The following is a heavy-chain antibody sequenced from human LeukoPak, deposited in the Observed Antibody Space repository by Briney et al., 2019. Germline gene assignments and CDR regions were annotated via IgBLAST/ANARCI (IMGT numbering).Heavy chain of an antibody. D-gene: IGHD1-26*01. J-gene: IGHJ4*02. CDR1: GDSISSGNYH. CDR3: ARGIGAGRDYFDY. V-gene: IGHV4-61*02. CDR2: MYISGTS. Sequence: SETLSLTCTVSGDSISSGNYHWSWLRQPAGEGLEWIGRMYISGTSNYNPSLKSRVSISVDTSRNQVSLKLTSVTTADTAVYYCARGIGAGRDYFDYWGQGTLVTVSS.